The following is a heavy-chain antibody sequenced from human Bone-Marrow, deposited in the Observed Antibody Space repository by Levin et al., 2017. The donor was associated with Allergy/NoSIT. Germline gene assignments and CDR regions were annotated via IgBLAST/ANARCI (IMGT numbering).Heavy chain of an antibody. V-gene: IGHV4-4*02. J-gene: IGHJ4*02. CDR1: GDSISTNNW. CDR2: IHHSGTP. CDR3: ARDSRASSSYYFDF. Sequence: SQTLSLTCAVSGDSISTNNWWTWVRQSPGKGLEWIGQIHHSGTPNYNPSLKSRVTMSVDKSKNQFSLKLTSVTAADAAVYYCARDSRASSSYYFDFWGLGTLVTVSS. D-gene: IGHD1-26*01.